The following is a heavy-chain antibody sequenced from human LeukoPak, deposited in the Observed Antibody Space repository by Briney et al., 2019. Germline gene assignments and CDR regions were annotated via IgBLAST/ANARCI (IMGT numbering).Heavy chain of an antibody. CDR2: IFTTGTT. V-gene: IGHV4-61*02. D-gene: IGHD3-16*01. Sequence: SETLSLTCTVSGASINSGNYYWSWVRQPAGKGLEWIGRIFTTGTTNYNPSLNGRLTVSFDTSRNQVSLKLSSVTAADTAVYYCTRVGGPENWFDPWGQGTLVTVSS. CDR1: GASINSGNYY. CDR3: TRVGGPENWFDP. J-gene: IGHJ5*02.